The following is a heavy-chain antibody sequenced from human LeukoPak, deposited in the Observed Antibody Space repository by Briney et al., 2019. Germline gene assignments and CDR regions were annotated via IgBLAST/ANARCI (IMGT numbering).Heavy chain of an antibody. D-gene: IGHD6-13*01. Sequence: SETLSLTSAVYGGSFSGYYWSWIREPPGKGLEWIGEINHSGSTNYTPSLKSRVTISGDTSKNQFSLKLSSVTAADTAVYYCARSSSWYRWFDPWGQGTLVTVSS. CDR1: GGSFSGYY. CDR3: ARSSSWYRWFDP. J-gene: IGHJ5*02. V-gene: IGHV4-34*01. CDR2: INHSGST.